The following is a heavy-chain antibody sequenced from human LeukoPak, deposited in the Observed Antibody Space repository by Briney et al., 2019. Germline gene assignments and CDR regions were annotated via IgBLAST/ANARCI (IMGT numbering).Heavy chain of an antibody. CDR1: GGSISSYY. D-gene: IGHD3-22*01. CDR2: IYYSGST. CDR3: ATGVGYYDSSGYYSRRKNYYYYMDV. J-gene: IGHJ6*03. V-gene: IGHV4-59*01. Sequence: SETLSLTCTVSGGSISSYYWSWIRQPPGKGLEWIGYIYYSGSTNYNPSLKSRVTISVDTSKNRFSLKLSSVTAADTAVYYCATGVGYYDSSGYYSRRKNYYYYMDVWGKGTTVTVSS.